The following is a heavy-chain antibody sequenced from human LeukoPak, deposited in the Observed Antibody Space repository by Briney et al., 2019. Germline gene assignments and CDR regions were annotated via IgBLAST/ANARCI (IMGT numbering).Heavy chain of an antibody. J-gene: IGHJ4*02. V-gene: IGHV1-69*13. CDR1: GGTFSSYA. D-gene: IGHD2-2*01. CDR2: IIPIFGTA. Sequence: SVKVSCKASGGTFSSYAISWVRQAPGQGLEWMGGIIPIFGTANYAQKFQGGVTITADESTSTAYMELSSLRSEDTAVYYCARDGGGYCSSTSCHTLDYWGQGTLVTVSS. CDR3: ARDGGGYCSSTSCHTLDY.